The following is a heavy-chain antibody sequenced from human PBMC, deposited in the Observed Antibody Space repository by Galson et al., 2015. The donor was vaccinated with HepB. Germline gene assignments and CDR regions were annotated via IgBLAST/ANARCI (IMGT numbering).Heavy chain of an antibody. Sequence: SVKVSCKVSGYTLTELSMHWVRQAPGKGLEWMGGFDPEDGETIYAQKFQGRVTMTEDTSTDTAYMELSSLRSEDTAVYYCATPDGDYVGAFDIWGQGTMVTVSS. D-gene: IGHD4-17*01. CDR1: GYTLTELS. V-gene: IGHV1-24*01. CDR2: FDPEDGET. J-gene: IGHJ3*02. CDR3: ATPDGDYVGAFDI.